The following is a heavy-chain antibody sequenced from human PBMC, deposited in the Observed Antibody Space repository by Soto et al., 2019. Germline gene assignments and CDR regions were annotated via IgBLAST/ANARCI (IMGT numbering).Heavy chain of an antibody. CDR1: GYTFTSYG. CDR3: ATSYDSGFDP. V-gene: IGHV1-18*04. CDR2: INANNGNT. J-gene: IGHJ5*02. Sequence: QVQLVQSGAEVKKPGASVMVSCKASGYTFTSYGISWIRQAPGQGLEWMGWINANNGNTDYAQNFQGRVTMTTDTSTSTAYMELRSLRSHDTAVYYCATSYDSGFDPWGQGTLVSVSS. D-gene: IGHD3-3*01.